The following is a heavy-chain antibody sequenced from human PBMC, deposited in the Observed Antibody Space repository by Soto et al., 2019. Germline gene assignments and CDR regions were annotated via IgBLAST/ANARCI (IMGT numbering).Heavy chain of an antibody. CDR3: AREGQAPYYYYGMDV. Sequence: QVQVEQSGDEVKKPGASVKVSFKASDYTFTNYGFSWVRQAPGQGLEWMGWISGYNGNTKYAEKFQGRVTMTTDTSTSTAHMELRSLRSDDTAVYYCAREGQAPYYYYGMDVWGQGTAVTVSS. CDR2: ISGYNGNT. CDR1: DYTFTNYG. V-gene: IGHV1-18*01. J-gene: IGHJ6*02.